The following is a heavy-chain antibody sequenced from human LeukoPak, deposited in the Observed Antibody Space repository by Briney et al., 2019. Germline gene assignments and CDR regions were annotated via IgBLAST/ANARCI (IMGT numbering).Heavy chain of an antibody. V-gene: IGHV3-11*04. CDR3: ARGSELRFLEWLLSPTTIDY. J-gene: IGHJ4*02. Sequence: KPGGSLRLSCAASGFTFSDYYMSWIRQAPGKGLEWVSYISSSGSTIYYADSVKGRFTISRDNAKNSLYLQMNSLRAEATAVYYCARGSELRFLEWLLSPTTIDYWGQGTLVTVSS. CDR1: GFTFSDYY. CDR2: ISSSGSTI. D-gene: IGHD3-3*01.